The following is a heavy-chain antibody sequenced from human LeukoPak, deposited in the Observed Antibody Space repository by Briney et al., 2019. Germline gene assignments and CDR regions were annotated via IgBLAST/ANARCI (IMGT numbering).Heavy chain of an antibody. V-gene: IGHV4-34*01. Sequence: PSETLSLTCAVYGGSFSGYYWSWIRQPPGKGLEWIGEINHSGSTNYNPSLKSRVTISVDTSKNQFSLKLSSVTAADTAVYYRARRYKLPRGLVDYWGQGTLVTVSS. CDR1: GGSFSGYY. D-gene: IGHD2-2*01. CDR2: INHSGST. CDR3: ARRYKLPRGLVDY. J-gene: IGHJ4*02.